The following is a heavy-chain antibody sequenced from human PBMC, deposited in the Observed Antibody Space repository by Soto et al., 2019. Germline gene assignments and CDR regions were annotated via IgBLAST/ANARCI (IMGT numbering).Heavy chain of an antibody. CDR3: ARTHKLGFEVKDAFDI. Sequence: QLQLQESGPGLVKPSETLSLTCTVSGGSISSSSYYWGWIRQPPGKGLEWIGSIYYSGSTYYNPSLKSRVTISVDTSKNQFSLKLSSVTAADTAVYYCARTHKLGFEVKDAFDIWGQGTMVTVSS. J-gene: IGHJ3*02. D-gene: IGHD1-26*01. CDR2: IYYSGST. CDR1: GGSISSSSYY. V-gene: IGHV4-39*01.